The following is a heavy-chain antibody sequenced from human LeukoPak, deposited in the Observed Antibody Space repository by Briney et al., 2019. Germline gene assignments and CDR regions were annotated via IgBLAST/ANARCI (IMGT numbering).Heavy chain of an antibody. CDR1: GGSISSGDYY. V-gene: IGHV4-30-4*01. J-gene: IGHJ4*02. CDR2: IYYSGST. D-gene: IGHD3-10*01. CDR3: AREKSGSYYENFDY. Sequence: SETLSLTCTVSGGSISSGDYYGSWIRQPPGKGVEWIGYIYYSGSTYYNPSLKSRVTISLDTSKKQFSLKLSSVTAADTAVYYCAREKSGSYYENFDYWGQGTLVTVSS.